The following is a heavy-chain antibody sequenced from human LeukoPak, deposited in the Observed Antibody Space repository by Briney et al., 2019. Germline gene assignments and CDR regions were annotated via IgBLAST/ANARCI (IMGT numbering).Heavy chain of an antibody. D-gene: IGHD3-3*01. Sequence: PSQTLSLTCTVSGGSISSGSYYWRWLRQPAGKGLEWIGRIYTSGSTNYNPSLKSRVTISVDTSKNQFSLKLSSVTAADTAVYYCARTLTPYYDFWSGYSDAFDIWGQGTMVTVSS. CDR2: IYTSGST. CDR1: GGSISSGSYY. CDR3: ARTLTPYYDFWSGYSDAFDI. J-gene: IGHJ3*02. V-gene: IGHV4-61*02.